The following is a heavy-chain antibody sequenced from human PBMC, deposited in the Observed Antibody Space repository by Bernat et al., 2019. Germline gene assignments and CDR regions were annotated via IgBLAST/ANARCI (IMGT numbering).Heavy chain of an antibody. CDR3: VHRQATALGNFFDP. J-gene: IGHJ5*02. D-gene: IGHD4-23*01. Sequence: QITLKESGPTLVKPTQTLTLTCSFSWFSLGTSGVAVGWIRQPPGKALEWLALIYWDDDKRYSPSLRSRLTITKDTSKNRVVLTMTNMDPVDTGTYYCVHRQATALGNFFDPWGQGALVTVSS. CDR2: IYWDDDK. CDR1: WFSLGTSGVA. V-gene: IGHV2-5*02.